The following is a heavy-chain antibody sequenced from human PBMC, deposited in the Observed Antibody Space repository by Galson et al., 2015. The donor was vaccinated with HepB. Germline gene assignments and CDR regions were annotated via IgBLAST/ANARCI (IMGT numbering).Heavy chain of an antibody. J-gene: IGHJ4*02. Sequence: SVKVSCKASGYTFTSYALHWVRQAPGQRLEWMGWINAGNGNTKYSQEFQGRVTITRDTSASTAYMDLRRLGSEDTAVYYCARGYYDSSGYYFRGDFDYWGQGTLVTVSS. CDR1: GYTFTSYA. D-gene: IGHD3-22*01. CDR2: INAGNGNT. CDR3: ARGYYDSSGYYFRGDFDY. V-gene: IGHV1-3*01.